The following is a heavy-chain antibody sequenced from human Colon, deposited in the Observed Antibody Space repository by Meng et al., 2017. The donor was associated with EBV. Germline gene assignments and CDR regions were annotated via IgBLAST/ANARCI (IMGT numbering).Heavy chain of an antibody. CDR3: ARGRIIEAAGTVWFAALSV. J-gene: IGHJ4*02. CDR1: XGCFSGIY. D-gene: IGHD6-13*01. CDR2: INHSGSS. Sequence: QVQLQQWGAGLLKPSXXXXLXXXASXGCFSGIYWSWIRQPPGKGLEWIGEINHSGSSSYNPSLKSRVTISIDTSKNQVSLKLRSVTAADTAVYYCARGRIIEAAGTVWFAALSVWGQGTLVTVSS. V-gene: IGHV4-34*01.